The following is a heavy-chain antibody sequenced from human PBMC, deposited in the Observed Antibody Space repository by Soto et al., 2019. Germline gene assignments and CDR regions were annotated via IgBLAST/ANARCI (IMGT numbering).Heavy chain of an antibody. J-gene: IGHJ6*02. CDR1: GFTFSSYA. Sequence: GGSLRLSCAASGFTFSSYAMHWVRQAPGKGLEWVAVISYDGSNKYYADSVKGRFTISRDNSKNTLYLQMNSLRAEDTAVYYCASPYCTNGVCYEVAYGMDVWGQGTTVTVSS. V-gene: IGHV3-30-3*01. CDR2: ISYDGSNK. D-gene: IGHD2-8*01. CDR3: ASPYCTNGVCYEVAYGMDV.